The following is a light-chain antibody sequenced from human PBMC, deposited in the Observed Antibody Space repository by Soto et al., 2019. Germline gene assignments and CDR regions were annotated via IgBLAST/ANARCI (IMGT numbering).Light chain of an antibody. CDR2: GAT. J-gene: IGKJ3*01. CDR1: QSISRY. Sequence: DIQMTQSPSSVSASVGDTVTITCRASQSISRYLNWYQQKPGKAPNLLIYGATSLQSGVPSRFSGSGSATDFTLTISSLQPEDFATYFCQQSYNFLFTFGPGTKVDIK. CDR3: QQSYNFLFT. V-gene: IGKV1-39*01.